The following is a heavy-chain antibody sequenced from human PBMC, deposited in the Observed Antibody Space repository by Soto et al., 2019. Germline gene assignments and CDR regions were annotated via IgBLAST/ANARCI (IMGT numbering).Heavy chain of an antibody. Sequence: GASVKVSCKASGGTFSSYAISWVRQAPGQGLEWMGGIIPIFGTANYAQKFQGRVTITADESTSTAYMELSSLRSEDTAVYYCARDYYGSGSYPCPPDYWGQGTLVTVSS. D-gene: IGHD3-10*01. J-gene: IGHJ4*02. CDR1: GGTFSSYA. CDR2: IIPIFGTA. V-gene: IGHV1-69*13. CDR3: ARDYYGSGSYPCPPDY.